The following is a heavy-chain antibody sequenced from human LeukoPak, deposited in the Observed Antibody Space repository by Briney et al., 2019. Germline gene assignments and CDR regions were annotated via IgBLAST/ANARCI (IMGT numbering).Heavy chain of an antibody. V-gene: IGHV4-59*08. J-gene: IGHJ4*02. D-gene: IGHD3-22*01. CDR1: GGSISSYY. Sequence: PSETLSLTCTCSGGSISSYYWSWIRQPPGKGLEWIGYISYSGSTNYNPSLKSRVTISVDTSKNQFSLKLRSVTAADTAVYYCAIHGSDYSFDYWGQGTLVTVSS. CDR2: ISYSGST. CDR3: AIHGSDYSFDY.